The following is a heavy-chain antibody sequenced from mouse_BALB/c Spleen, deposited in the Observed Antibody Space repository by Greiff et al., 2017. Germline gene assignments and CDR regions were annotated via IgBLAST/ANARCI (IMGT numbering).Heavy chain of an antibody. Sequence: LVKTGASVKISCKASGYSFTGYYMHWVKQSHGKSLEWIGYISCYNGATSYNQKFKGKPTFTVDTSSSTAYMQFNSLTSEDSAVYYCARSPTTVVATRYAMDYWGQGTSVTVSS. CDR1: GYSFTGYY. CDR2: ISCYNGAT. D-gene: IGHD1-1*01. CDR3: ARSPTTVVATRYAMDY. J-gene: IGHJ4*01. V-gene: IGHV1S34*01.